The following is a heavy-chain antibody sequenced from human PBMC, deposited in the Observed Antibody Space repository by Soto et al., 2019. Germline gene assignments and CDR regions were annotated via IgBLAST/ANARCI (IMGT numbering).Heavy chain of an antibody. CDR1: GFTFSSYA. V-gene: IGHV3-30*04. J-gene: IGHJ4*02. CDR2: ISYNGRSK. D-gene: IGHD6-19*01. CDR3: ARDRAPVAGTSLPAY. Sequence: SLRLSCTASGFTFSSYAMHYVRQAPGKGLEWVALISYNGRSKYYADSLKGRFSISRDNSKNTLYLQMNGLTTEDTAVYYCARDRAPVAGTSLPAYWGQGTLVTVSS.